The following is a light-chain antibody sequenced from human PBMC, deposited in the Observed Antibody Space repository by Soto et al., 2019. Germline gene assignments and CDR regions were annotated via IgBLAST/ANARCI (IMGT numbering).Light chain of an antibody. Sequence: EIGLTQSPGTLSLSPGERATLSCRASQSVSSSYLAWYQQKPGQAPRRLIYGASSRATGIPDRFSGSGSGTDFTLTISRLEPEDFAVYYCQQYGSSPLTFGGGTKVEIK. CDR3: QQYGSSPLT. CDR1: QSVSSSY. CDR2: GAS. V-gene: IGKV3-20*01. J-gene: IGKJ4*01.